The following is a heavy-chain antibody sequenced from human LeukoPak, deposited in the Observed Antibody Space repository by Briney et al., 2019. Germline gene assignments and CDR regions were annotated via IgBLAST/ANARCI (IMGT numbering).Heavy chain of an antibody. D-gene: IGHD3-3*01. J-gene: IGHJ4*02. CDR3: ARGYYDFWSGYYPPPDY. CDR1: GYTFTLYG. CDR2: ISAYNGNT. Sequence: ASVTVSCKASGYTFTLYGIRWVRQAPGQGLEGVGWISAYNGNTNYAQKLQGRVTMTTDTSTSTAYMELRSLRSDDTAVYYCARGYYDFWSGYYPPPDYWGQGTLVTVSS. V-gene: IGHV1-18*01.